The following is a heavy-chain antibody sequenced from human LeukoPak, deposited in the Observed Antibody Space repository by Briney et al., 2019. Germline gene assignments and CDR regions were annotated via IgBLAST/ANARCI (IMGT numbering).Heavy chain of an antibody. CDR2: INHRGST. CDR1: LGSFSGYY. V-gene: IGHV4-34*01. D-gene: IGHD2-15*01. Sequence: PSETLSLTCAHSLGSFSGYYWSWIRQPPGKGLEWIGEINHRGSTNYDPSLKSRVTISVDTSKNQFSLKLSSVTAADTAVYYCARVIVARLDYWGQGTLVTVSS. CDR3: ARVIVARLDY. J-gene: IGHJ4*02.